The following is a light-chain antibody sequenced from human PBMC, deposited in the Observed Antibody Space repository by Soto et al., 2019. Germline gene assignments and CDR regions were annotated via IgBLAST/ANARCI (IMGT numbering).Light chain of an antibody. CDR1: QSVSSSY. CDR2: GAS. Sequence: EIVLTQSPGTLSLSPGERATLSCRASQSVSSSYLAWYQQKPGQAPRLLIYGASSRATGIPDRFSGSGPGTDFTLTISRLKPEDFAVYYCQQYGSSPRTFGQGTKVEIK. CDR3: QQYGSSPRT. V-gene: IGKV3-20*01. J-gene: IGKJ1*01.